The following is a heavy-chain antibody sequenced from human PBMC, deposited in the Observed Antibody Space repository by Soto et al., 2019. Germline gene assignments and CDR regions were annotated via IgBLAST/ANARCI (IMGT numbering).Heavy chain of an antibody. Sequence: GESLKISCKGSGYSFTNYWIGWVRQMPGKGLEWMGIIYPGDSDTRYSPSFQGQVTISVDKSISTAYLQWSSLKASDTAMYYCARPKGYCSGGGCYEYYFDYWGQGTLVTVSS. V-gene: IGHV5-51*01. CDR3: ARPKGYCSGGGCYEYYFDY. CDR1: GYSFTNYW. CDR2: IYPGDSDT. D-gene: IGHD2-15*01. J-gene: IGHJ4*02.